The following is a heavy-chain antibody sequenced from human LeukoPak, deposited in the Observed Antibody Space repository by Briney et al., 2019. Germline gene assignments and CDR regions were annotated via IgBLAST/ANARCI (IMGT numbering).Heavy chain of an antibody. J-gene: IGHJ4*02. CDR1: GFTFDDYA. CDR3: ARDLTMVRGVIEDY. D-gene: IGHD3-10*01. Sequence: GGSLRLSCAASGFTFDDYAMHWVRQAPGKGLEWVSGISWNSDSIGYADSVKGRFTISRDNAKNSLYLQMNSLRAEDTAVYYCARDLTMVRGVIEDYWGQGTLVTVSS. CDR2: ISWNSDSI. V-gene: IGHV3-9*01.